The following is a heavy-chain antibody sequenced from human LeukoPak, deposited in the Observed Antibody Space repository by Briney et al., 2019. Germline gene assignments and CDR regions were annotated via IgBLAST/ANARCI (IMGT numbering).Heavy chain of an antibody. D-gene: IGHD3-16*02. J-gene: IGHJ4*02. CDR2: ISGSGGST. Sequence: PGGSLRLSXAASGFTFSSYAMSWVRQTPGKGLEWVSAISGSGGSTYYADSVKGRFTISRDNSKNTLYLQMNSLRAEDTAVYYCAKNYDYVWGSYRHNYFDYWGQGTLVTVSS. CDR3: AKNYDYVWGSYRHNYFDY. CDR1: GFTFSSYA. V-gene: IGHV3-23*01.